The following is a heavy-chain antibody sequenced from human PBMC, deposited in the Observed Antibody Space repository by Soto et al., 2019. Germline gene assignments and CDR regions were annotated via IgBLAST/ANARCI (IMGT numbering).Heavy chain of an antibody. V-gene: IGHV4-59*12. D-gene: IGHD2-21*02. CDR3: ARVLCGGDCSWDDYYYGMDV. Sequence: SETLSLTCTVSGGSISSYYWSWIRQPPGKGLEWIGEIYHSGSANYNPSLKSRVTISVDKSKNQFSLKLSSVTAADTAVYYCARVLCGGDCSWDDYYYGMDVWGQGTTVTVSS. CDR1: GGSISSYY. CDR2: IYHSGSA. J-gene: IGHJ6*02.